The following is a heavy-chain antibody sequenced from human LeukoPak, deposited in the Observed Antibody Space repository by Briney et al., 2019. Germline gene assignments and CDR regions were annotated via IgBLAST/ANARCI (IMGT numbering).Heavy chain of an antibody. CDR3: ARSESVVATMGRFYYYYYGMDV. Sequence: ASVKVSCKASGYTFTGYYMHWVRQAPGQGLEWMGWINPNSGGTNYAQKFQGWVTMTRDTSISTAYMELSRLRSDDTAVYYCARSESVVATMGRFYYYYYGMDVWGQGTTVTVSS. CDR2: INPNSGGT. V-gene: IGHV1-2*04. D-gene: IGHD5-12*01. CDR1: GYTFTGYY. J-gene: IGHJ6*02.